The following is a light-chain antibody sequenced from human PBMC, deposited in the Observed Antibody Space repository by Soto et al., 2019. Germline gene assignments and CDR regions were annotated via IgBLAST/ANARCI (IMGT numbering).Light chain of an antibody. CDR3: QSYDSSLSGFV. Sequence: QAVVTQPPSVSGAPGQRVTISCTGSGSNIGAGYDVHWYQQFPGTAPKLLIYGNTNRPSGVPDRFSGSKSGTSASLAITGLQAEDEADYYCQSYDSSLSGFVFGGGTKLTVL. J-gene: IGLJ2*01. V-gene: IGLV1-40*01. CDR2: GNT. CDR1: GSNIGAGYD.